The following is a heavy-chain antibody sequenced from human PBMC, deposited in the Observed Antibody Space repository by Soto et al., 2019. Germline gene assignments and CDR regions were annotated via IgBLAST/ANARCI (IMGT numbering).Heavy chain of an antibody. CDR2: IYYSGST. V-gene: IGHV4-31*03. CDR3: ARWAYCSGGSCYSGGLYYFDY. D-gene: IGHD2-15*01. J-gene: IGHJ4*02. CDR1: GGSISSGGYY. Sequence: QVQLQESGPGLVKPSQTLSLTCTVSGGSISSGGYYWSWIRQHPGKGLEWIGYIYYSGSTYYNPSLKSRVTISVDTSKNQCSLKLSSVTAADTAVYYCARWAYCSGGSCYSGGLYYFDYWGQGTLVTVSS.